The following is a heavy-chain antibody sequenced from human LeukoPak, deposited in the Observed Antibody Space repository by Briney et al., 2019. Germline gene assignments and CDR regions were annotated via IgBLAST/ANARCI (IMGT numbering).Heavy chain of an antibody. CDR3: ARHSTVTYYFDY. CDR2: IKHSEST. Sequence: SETLSLTCALYGGSLSGYYWSWIRQPPGKGLVWTGEIKHSESTNYNPSLKSRLTISVDTSKNQFSLKLSSVTAADTAVYYCARHSTVTYYFDYWGQGTLVTVSS. D-gene: IGHD4-17*01. J-gene: IGHJ4*02. CDR1: GGSLSGYY. V-gene: IGHV4-34*01.